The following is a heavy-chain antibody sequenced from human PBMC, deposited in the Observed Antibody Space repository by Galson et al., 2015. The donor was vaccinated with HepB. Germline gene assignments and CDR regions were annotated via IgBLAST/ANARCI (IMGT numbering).Heavy chain of an antibody. CDR3: ALRYYDVLTGYTDYFEH. Sequence: SCKASGYTFSSYAVHWVRQAPGQRLEWMGWVNGGNGNTKYSEKFQGSVTMTRDTSASTAYMELSSLRSEDTAVYYCALRYYDVLTGYTDYFEHWGQGTLVPVSS. CDR1: GYTFSSYA. V-gene: IGHV1-3*01. CDR2: VNGGNGNT. J-gene: IGHJ1*01. D-gene: IGHD3-9*01.